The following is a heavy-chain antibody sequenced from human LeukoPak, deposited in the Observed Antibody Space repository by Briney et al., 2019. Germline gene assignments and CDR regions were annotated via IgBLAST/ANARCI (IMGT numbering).Heavy chain of an antibody. CDR1: GFTFSSYE. CDR3: ARESHLGMDV. J-gene: IGHJ6*04. CDR2: ISSSGSTI. V-gene: IGHV3-48*03. Sequence: PGGSLRLSCAASGFTFSSYEMNWVRQAPGKGLEWVSYISSSGSTIYYADSVKGRFTISRDNAKNSLYLQMNSLRAEDTAVYYCARESHLGMDVWGKGTTVTVSS.